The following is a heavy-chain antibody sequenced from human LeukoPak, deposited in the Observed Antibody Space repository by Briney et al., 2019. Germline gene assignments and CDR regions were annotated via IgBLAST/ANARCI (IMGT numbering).Heavy chain of an antibody. CDR3: ATGYPLTGHYYGMDV. J-gene: IGHJ6*04. CDR1: GYTFTGYY. V-gene: IGHV1-2*04. Sequence: ASVTVSCKASGYTFTGYYMHWVRQAPGQGLEWMGWINPNSGGTNYAQKFQGWVTMTRDTSISTAYMELSRLRSDDTAVYYCATGYPLTGHYYGMDVWGKGTTVTVSS. D-gene: IGHD1-14*01. CDR2: INPNSGGT.